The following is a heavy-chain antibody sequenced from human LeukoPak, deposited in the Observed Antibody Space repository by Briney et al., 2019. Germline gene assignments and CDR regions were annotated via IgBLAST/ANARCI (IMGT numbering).Heavy chain of an antibody. D-gene: IGHD5-24*01. CDR1: GGSISNYY. J-gene: IGHJ4*02. CDR2: IYYSGST. CDR3: TRSSSALTIPIFDY. Sequence: PSETLSLTCSVSGGSISNYYWSWIRQPPGKGLEWIGYIYYSGSTKYSSSLKSRVTISVQTSNNQFSLQLSSVTAADTAVYCCTRSSSALTIPIFDYWGRGTLVTVSS. V-gene: IGHV4-59*01.